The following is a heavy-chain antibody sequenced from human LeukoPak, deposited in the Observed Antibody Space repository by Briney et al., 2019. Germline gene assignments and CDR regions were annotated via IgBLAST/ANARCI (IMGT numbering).Heavy chain of an antibody. J-gene: IGHJ4*02. Sequence: SGGSLRLSCAASGFTFSTSWMSWVRQAPGKGLEWVANIMQDGTEKYYVDSVKGRFTISRDNAKNSLYLQMNSLGAEDTAVYYCARDLVAATSGVMDWGQGTLVTLSS. CDR1: GFTFSTSW. CDR2: IMQDGTEK. D-gene: IGHD2-15*01. CDR3: ARDLVAATSGVMD. V-gene: IGHV3-7*04.